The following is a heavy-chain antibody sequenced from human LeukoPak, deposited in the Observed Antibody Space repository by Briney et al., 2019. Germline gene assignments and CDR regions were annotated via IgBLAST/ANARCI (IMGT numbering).Heavy chain of an antibody. CDR2: ISTGGTTI. CDR1: GFSFSDYY. Sequence: GGSLRLSCATSGFSFSDYYMAWIRQAPGTGLEWLSYISTGGTTIHYADSVKGRFTISRDDAKNSLYLEMNSLRGDDTAVYYCARLGYSYGSYFDNWGQGTLVTVSS. J-gene: IGHJ4*02. CDR3: ARLGYSYGSYFDN. V-gene: IGHV3-11*01. D-gene: IGHD5-18*01.